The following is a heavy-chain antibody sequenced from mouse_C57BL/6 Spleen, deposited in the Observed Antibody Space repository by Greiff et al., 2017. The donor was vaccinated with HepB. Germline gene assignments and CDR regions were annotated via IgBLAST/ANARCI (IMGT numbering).Heavy chain of an antibody. J-gene: IGHJ4*01. CDR1: GYAFSSSW. V-gene: IGHV1-82*01. CDR2: IYPGDGDT. D-gene: IGHD2-2*01. Sequence: VQLVESGPELVKPGASVKISCKASGYAFSSSWMNWVKQRPGKGLEWIGRIYPGDGDTNYNGKFKGKATLTADKSSSTAYMQLSSLTSEDSAVYFCARCPGGYDEVYYYAMDYWGQGTSVTVSS. CDR3: ARCPGGYDEVYYYAMDY.